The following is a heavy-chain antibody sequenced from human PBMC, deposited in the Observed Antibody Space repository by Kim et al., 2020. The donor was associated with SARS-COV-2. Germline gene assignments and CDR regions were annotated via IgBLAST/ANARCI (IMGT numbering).Heavy chain of an antibody. CDR1: GVSISRYY. D-gene: IGHD5-18*01. J-gene: IGHJ4*02. V-gene: IGHV4-59*01. CDR3: AGGYNYGDY. Sequence: SETLSLTCTVSGVSISRYYWSWIWQPPGKGLEWIGYIYYSGTTNYNPSLKSRVTMSLDTSKSQFSLKLSSVTAADTAVYYCAGGYNYGDYWGQGTLVTVSS. CDR2: IYYSGTT.